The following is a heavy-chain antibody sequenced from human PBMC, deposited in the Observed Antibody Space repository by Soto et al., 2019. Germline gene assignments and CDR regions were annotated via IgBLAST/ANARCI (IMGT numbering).Heavy chain of an antibody. CDR1: GFTFSSYG. D-gene: IGHD6-6*01. J-gene: IGHJ4*02. CDR2: IWYDGSNK. Sequence: PGGSLRLSCAASGFTFSSYGMHWVRQAPGKGLEWVAVIWYDGSNKYYADSVKGRFTISRDNSKNTLYLQMNSLRAEDTAVYYCARDTESIAARSLQPRLIDYWGQGTLVTVSS. CDR3: ARDTESIAARSLQPRLIDY. V-gene: IGHV3-33*01.